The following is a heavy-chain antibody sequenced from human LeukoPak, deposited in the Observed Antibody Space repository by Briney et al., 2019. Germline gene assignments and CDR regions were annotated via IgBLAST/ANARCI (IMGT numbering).Heavy chain of an antibody. CDR1: GGSISGHY. D-gene: IGHD3-16*01. V-gene: IGHV4-59*11. J-gene: IGHJ5*02. Sequence: SETLSLTCTVSGGSISGHYWSWIRQPPGKRLEWIGYLHYTGSTNYNPPLNSRITMSVDTPNNQFSLRLTSVTAADTAVYYCARLHALGAEEFDPWGQGALVTVSS. CDR3: ARLHALGAEEFDP. CDR2: LHYTGST.